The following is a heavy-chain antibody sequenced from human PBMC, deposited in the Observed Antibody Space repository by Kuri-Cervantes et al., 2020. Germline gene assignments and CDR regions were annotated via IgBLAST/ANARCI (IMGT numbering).Heavy chain of an antibody. J-gene: IGHJ6*02. CDR1: GFTFSSYA. CDR2: IWYDGSNK. CDR3: ARIYCSGGSCYSSGMDV. Sequence: GGSLRLSCAASGFTFSSYAMHWVRQAPGKGLEWVAVIWYDGSNKYYADSVKGRFTISRDNSKYTLYLQMNSLRAEDTAVYYCARIYCSGGSCYSSGMDVWGQGTTVTVSS. V-gene: IGHV3-33*08. D-gene: IGHD2-15*01.